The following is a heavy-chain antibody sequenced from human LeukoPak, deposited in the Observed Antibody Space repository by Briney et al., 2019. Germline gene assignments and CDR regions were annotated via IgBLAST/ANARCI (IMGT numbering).Heavy chain of an antibody. CDR1: GFTFSSYA. D-gene: IGHD5-18*01. CDR3: AKDSDGYPPTQNLDY. CDR2: ISGSGGST. J-gene: IGHJ4*02. Sequence: GGSLRLSCAASGFTFSSYAMSWVRQAPGKGLEWVSAISGSGGSTYYADSVKGRFTISRDNSKNTLYLQMNSLRAEDTAAYYCAKDSDGYPPTQNLDYWGQGTLVTVSS. V-gene: IGHV3-23*01.